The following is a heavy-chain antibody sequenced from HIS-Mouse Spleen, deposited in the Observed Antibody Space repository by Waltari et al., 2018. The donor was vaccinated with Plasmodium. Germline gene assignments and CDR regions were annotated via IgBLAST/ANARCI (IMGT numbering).Heavy chain of an antibody. V-gene: IGHV3-33*06. CDR1: GFTFSSYG. CDR3: AKEEGNWNDDDAFDI. J-gene: IGHJ3*02. Sequence: QVQLVESGGGVVQPGRSLRLSCAASGFTFSSYGMHLVRQAPGKGLEWVAVIWYDGSNKYYADSVKGRFTISRDNSKNTLYLQMNSLRAEDTAVYYCAKEEGNWNDDDAFDIWGQGTMVTVSS. D-gene: IGHD1-1*01. CDR2: IWYDGSNK.